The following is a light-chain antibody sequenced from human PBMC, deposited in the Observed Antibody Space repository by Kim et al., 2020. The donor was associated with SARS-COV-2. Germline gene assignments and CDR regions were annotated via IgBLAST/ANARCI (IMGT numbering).Light chain of an antibody. Sequence: QSALTQPRSVSGSPGQSVTISCTGTSSDVGGYNYVSWYQQHPGKAPKFMIYDVSKRPSGVPDRFSGSKSGNTASQTISGLQAEDEADYYCCSFAGNYAWVLGGGTQLTVL. CDR3: CSFAGNYAWV. CDR1: SSDVGGYNY. CDR2: DVS. J-gene: IGLJ2*01. V-gene: IGLV2-11*01.